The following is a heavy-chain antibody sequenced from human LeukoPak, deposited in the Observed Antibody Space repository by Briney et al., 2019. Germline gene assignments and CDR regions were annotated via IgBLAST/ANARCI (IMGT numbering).Heavy chain of an antibody. Sequence: GGSLRLSCAACRLTLRLYSMNWVRQAPGEGLEWVSCITSSSGYIYYADSVKGRFTISRDNARDSLYLQVNSLRAEDTAVYYCARDCNYHSSGYYPSCYWGQGTLVTVSS. CDR1: RLTLRLYS. V-gene: IGHV3-21*01. CDR2: ITSSSGYI. J-gene: IGHJ4*02. CDR3: ARDCNYHSSGYYPSCY. D-gene: IGHD3-22*01.